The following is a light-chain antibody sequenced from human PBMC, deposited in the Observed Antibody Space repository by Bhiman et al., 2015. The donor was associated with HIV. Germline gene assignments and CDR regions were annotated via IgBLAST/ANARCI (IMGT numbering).Light chain of an antibody. Sequence: SSELTQDPAVSVALGQTVRITCQGDILGTSYAAWYQQKPGQAPLLVVYSDTSRPSGISDRLFGSKSGNTASLTITGAQAEDEADYYCNSRDSSGNHLVFGGGTKLTVL. CDR1: ILGTSY. CDR3: NSRDSSGNHLV. J-gene: IGLJ2*01. CDR2: SDT. V-gene: IGLV3-19*01.